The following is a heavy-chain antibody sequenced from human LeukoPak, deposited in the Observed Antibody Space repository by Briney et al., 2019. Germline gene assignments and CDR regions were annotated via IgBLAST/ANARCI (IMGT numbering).Heavy chain of an antibody. Sequence: GGSLRLSCAASGFTFSSYAMHWVRQAPGKGLEWVAVISYDGSNKYYADSVKGRFTISRVNSKNTLYLQMNSLRAEDTAVYYCARDGLSLSYYYDNDAFDIWGQGTMVTVSS. V-gene: IGHV3-30-3*01. CDR1: GFTFSSYA. D-gene: IGHD3-22*01. CDR2: ISYDGSNK. J-gene: IGHJ3*02. CDR3: ARDGLSLSYYYDNDAFDI.